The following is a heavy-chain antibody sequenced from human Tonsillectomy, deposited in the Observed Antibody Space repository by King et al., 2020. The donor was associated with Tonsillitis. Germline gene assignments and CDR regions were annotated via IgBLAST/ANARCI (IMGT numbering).Heavy chain of an antibody. CDR1: GGSISSSSYY. D-gene: IGHD6-13*01. J-gene: IGHJ4*02. CDR2: IYYSGST. CDR3: AENRGQLVTVDY. V-gene: IGHV4-39*01. Sequence: VQLQESGPGLVKPSETLSLTCTVSGGSISSSSYYWGWIRQPPGKGLEWIGSIYYSGSTYYNPSLKSRVTISVDTSKNQFSLKLSSVTAADTAVYYCAENRGQLVTVDYWGQGTLVTVSS.